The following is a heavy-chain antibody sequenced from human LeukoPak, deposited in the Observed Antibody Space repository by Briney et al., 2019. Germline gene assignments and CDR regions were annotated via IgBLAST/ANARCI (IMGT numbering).Heavy chain of an antibody. Sequence: SETLSLTCTVSGGSISSSSYYWGWIRQPPGKGLEWIGSIYYSGSTYYNPSLKSRVTISVDTSKNQFSLKLSSVTAADTAVYYCARLGISRWELILWGQGTLVTVSS. V-gene: IGHV4-39*01. CDR1: GGSISSSSYY. D-gene: IGHD1-26*01. CDR3: ARLGISRWELIL. CDR2: IYYSGST. J-gene: IGHJ4*02.